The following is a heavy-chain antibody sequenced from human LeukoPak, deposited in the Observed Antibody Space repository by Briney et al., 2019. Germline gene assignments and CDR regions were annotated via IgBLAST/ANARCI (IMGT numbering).Heavy chain of an antibody. CDR2: MNPNSGNT. Sequence: ASVKVSCKASGYTFTSYDINWVRQATGRGLEWMGWMNPNSGNTGYAQKFQGRVTMTRNTSISTAYMELSSLRSEDTAVYYCARVGRLYGSGSYYTYWGQGTLVTVSS. V-gene: IGHV1-8*01. CDR1: GYTFTSYD. D-gene: IGHD3-10*01. J-gene: IGHJ4*02. CDR3: ARVGRLYGSGSYYTY.